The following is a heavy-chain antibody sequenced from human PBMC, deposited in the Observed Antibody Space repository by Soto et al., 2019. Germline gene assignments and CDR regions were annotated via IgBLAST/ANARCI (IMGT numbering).Heavy chain of an antibody. CDR2: IIPIFGTA. CDR3: ARRGNSQSYYGMDA. CDR1: GGTFSSYA. D-gene: IGHD5-18*01. J-gene: IGHJ6*04. V-gene: IGHV1-69*13. Sequence: ASVKVSCKASGGTFSSYAISWVRQAPGQGLEWMGGIIPIFGTANYAQKFQGRVTITADESTSTAYMELSSLRSEDTAVYYCARRGNSQSYYGMDAWGKGTRVTVPS.